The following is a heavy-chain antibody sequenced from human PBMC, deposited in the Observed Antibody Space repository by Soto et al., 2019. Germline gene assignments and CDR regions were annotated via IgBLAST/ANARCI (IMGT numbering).Heavy chain of an antibody. Sequence: ASVKVSCKASGYTFTSYGISWVRQAPGQGLEWMRWISAYNGNTNYAQKLQGRVTMTTDTSTSTAYMELRSLRSDDTAVYYCARDIGGGYSLPIDYWGQGTLVTVSS. D-gene: IGHD3-16*01. J-gene: IGHJ4*02. CDR1: GYTFTSYG. CDR3: ARDIGGGYSLPIDY. V-gene: IGHV1-18*01. CDR2: ISAYNGNT.